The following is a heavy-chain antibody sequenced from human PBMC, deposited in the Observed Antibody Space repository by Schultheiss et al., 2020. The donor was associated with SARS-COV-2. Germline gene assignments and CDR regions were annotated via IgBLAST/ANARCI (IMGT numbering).Heavy chain of an antibody. Sequence: GESLKISCAASGFTFSSYWMHWVRQAPGKGLVWVSRINSDGSSTSYADSVKGRFTISRDNAKNTLYLQMNSLRADDTGVYYCARDLVPGTICGLDVWGQGTTVTGSS. V-gene: IGHV3-74*01. CDR3: ARDLVPGTICGLDV. J-gene: IGHJ6*02. CDR1: GFTFSSYW. D-gene: IGHD3-10*01. CDR2: INSDGSST.